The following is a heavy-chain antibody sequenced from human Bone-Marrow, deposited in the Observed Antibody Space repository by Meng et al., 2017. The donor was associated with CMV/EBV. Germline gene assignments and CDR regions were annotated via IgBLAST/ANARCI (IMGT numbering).Heavy chain of an antibody. CDR1: GYTFTSYG. Sequence: ASVKVSCKASGYTFTSYGISWVRQAPGQGLEWMGWISAYNGNTNYAQKLQGRVTMTTDTSTSTAYMELSSLRSEDTAVYYCARDRCSSTSCLMGYYYGMDVWGQGTTVTVSS. J-gene: IGHJ6*02. V-gene: IGHV1-18*01. D-gene: IGHD2-2*01. CDR2: ISAYNGNT. CDR3: ARDRCSSTSCLMGYYYGMDV.